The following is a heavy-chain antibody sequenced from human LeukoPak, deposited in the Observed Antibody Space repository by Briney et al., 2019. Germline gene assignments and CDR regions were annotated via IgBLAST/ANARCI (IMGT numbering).Heavy chain of an antibody. CDR1: GFTVSSNY. Sequence: PGGSLRLSCAASGFTVSSNYMSWVRQAPGKGLEWVSVIYSGGSTYYADSVKGRFTIPRDNSKNTLYLQMNSLRAEDTAVYYCARTRYDFWSGYGALMDVWGQGTTVTVSS. V-gene: IGHV3-53*01. J-gene: IGHJ6*02. CDR3: ARTRYDFWSGYGALMDV. CDR2: IYSGGST. D-gene: IGHD3-3*01.